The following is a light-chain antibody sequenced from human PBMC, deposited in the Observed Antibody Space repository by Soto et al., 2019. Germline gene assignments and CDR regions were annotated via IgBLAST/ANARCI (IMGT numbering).Light chain of an antibody. V-gene: IGLV2-14*01. Sequence: QSALTQPASVSGSPGQSITISCTGISSDVGGYNYVSWYQQHPGKAPKLMIYDVSNRPSGVSNRFSGSKSGNTASLTISGLQAEDEADYYCSSYTSSSTLRGVFGGGTKVTVL. CDR2: DVS. CDR1: SSDVGGYNY. J-gene: IGLJ2*01. CDR3: SSYTSSSTLRGV.